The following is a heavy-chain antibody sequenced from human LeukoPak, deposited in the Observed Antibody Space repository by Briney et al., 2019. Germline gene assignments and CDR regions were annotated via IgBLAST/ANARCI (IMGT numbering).Heavy chain of an antibody. V-gene: IGHV4-59*08. D-gene: IGHD4-17*01. CDR3: ARTTVTTSWFDP. CDR1: GGSISTYY. CDR2: IYHSGST. J-gene: IGHJ5*02. Sequence: SETLSLTCTVSGGSISTYYWSWIRQPPGKGLEWIGSIYHSGSTYYNPSLKSRVTISVDPSKNQFSLKLSSVTAADTAVYYCARTTVTTSWFDPWGQGTLVTVSS.